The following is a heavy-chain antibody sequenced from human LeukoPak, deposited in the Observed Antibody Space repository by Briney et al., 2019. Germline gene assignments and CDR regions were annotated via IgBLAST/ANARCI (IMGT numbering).Heavy chain of an antibody. Sequence: GGSLRLSCAASGFTFDDYAMHWVRQAPGKGLEWVSGISWNSGSIGYADSVKGRFTTSRDNAKNSLYLQMNSLRAEDTALYYCAKAITYYYGSGSYADYWGQGTLVTVSS. CDR3: AKAITYYYGSGSYADY. V-gene: IGHV3-9*01. CDR1: GFTFDDYA. D-gene: IGHD3-10*01. J-gene: IGHJ4*02. CDR2: ISWNSGSI.